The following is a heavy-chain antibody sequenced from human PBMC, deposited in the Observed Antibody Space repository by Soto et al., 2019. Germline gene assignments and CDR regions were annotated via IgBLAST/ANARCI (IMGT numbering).Heavy chain of an antibody. J-gene: IGHJ4*02. CDR1: DGSIDSSAYS. CDR3: ARRDCGGDCYSWYY. V-gene: IGHV4-39*01. Sequence: SATLSLTCTVSDGSIDSSAYSWGWIRQPPGKGLEWIGSINYSGSTYYSPSLKSRVTISIDTSRNQFSLRLSSVTAADTAVYYCARRDCGGDCYSWYYWGQGTLVTVSS. CDR2: INYSGST. D-gene: IGHD2-21*02.